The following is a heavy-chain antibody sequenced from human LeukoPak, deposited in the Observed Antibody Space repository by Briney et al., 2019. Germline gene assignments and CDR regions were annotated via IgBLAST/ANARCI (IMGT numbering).Heavy chain of an antibody. D-gene: IGHD2-2*01. CDR3: ARDRGIVVVPAAMPLGSEGFDP. CDR1: GFTFSSYG. V-gene: IGHV3-33*01. CDR2: IWYDGSNK. Sequence: GGSLRLSCAASGFTFSSYGMHWVRQAPGKGLEWVAVIWYDGSNKYYADSVKGRFTNSRDNSKNTLYLQMNSLRAEDTAVYYCARDRGIVVVPAAMPLGSEGFDPWGQGTLVTVSS. J-gene: IGHJ5*02.